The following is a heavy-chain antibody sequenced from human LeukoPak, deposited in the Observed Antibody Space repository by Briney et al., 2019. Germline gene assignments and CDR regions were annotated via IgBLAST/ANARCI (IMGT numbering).Heavy chain of an antibody. CDR2: IYPGDSDT. D-gene: IGHD6-13*01. J-gene: IGHJ4*01. CDR1: GYSFTSYW. V-gene: IGHV5-51*01. CDR3: ARGAGYSSSWSVDY. Sequence: TGEPLKISCKGSGYSFTSYWIGWVRQMPGKGLEWMGIIYPGDSDTRYSPSFQGQVTISADKSISTAYLQWSSLKASDTAMYYCARGAGYSSSWSVDYWGQEPWSPSPQ.